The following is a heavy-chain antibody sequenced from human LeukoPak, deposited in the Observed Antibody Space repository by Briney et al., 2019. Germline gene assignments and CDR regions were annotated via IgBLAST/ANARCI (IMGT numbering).Heavy chain of an antibody. CDR3: ARELGIPYYFDY. Sequence: GGSERLSCAASGFTFGSYEMNWVRQAPGKGLEWVSYISSSGSTIYYADSVKGRFTISRDNAKNSLYLQMNSLRAEDTAVYYCARELGIPYYFDYWGGGTLVTVSS. CDR1: GFTFGSYE. D-gene: IGHD7-27*01. V-gene: IGHV3-48*03. J-gene: IGHJ4*02. CDR2: ISSSGSTI.